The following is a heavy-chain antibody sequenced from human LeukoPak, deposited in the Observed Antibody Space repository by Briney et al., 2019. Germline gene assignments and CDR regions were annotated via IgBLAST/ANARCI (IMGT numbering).Heavy chain of an antibody. J-gene: IGHJ4*02. V-gene: IGHV3-48*04. Sequence: GGSLRLSCAASGFTFSSYSMNWVRQAPGKGLEWVSYISSSSSTIHYADSVKGRFTISRDNAKISLYLQMNSLRAEDTAVYYCARDYCSSTSCYSVYRITGTDGVYWGQGTLVTVSS. CDR3: ARDYCSSTSCYSVYRITGTDGVY. CDR1: GFTFSSYS. CDR2: ISSSSSTI. D-gene: IGHD2-2*01.